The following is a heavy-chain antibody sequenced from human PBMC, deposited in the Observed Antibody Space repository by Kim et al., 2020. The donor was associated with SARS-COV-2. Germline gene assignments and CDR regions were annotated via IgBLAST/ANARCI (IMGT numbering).Heavy chain of an antibody. CDR2: GGTT. J-gene: IGHJ4*02. CDR3: TTEIDY. V-gene: IGHV3-15*01. Sequence: GGTTGYAAPVKGRFTISRKDSKNTLYLQMNSLKTEDTAVYYCTTEIDYWGQGTLVTVSS.